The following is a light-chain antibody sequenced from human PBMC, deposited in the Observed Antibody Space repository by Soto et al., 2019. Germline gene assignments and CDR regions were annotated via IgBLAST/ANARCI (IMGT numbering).Light chain of an antibody. Sequence: DIVMTQSPDSVAVSLGERATINCKSSQSVFYGTENENNLAWYQQKPGQPPKLLIYWASTRESGVPYRFSGGGSGTDFPLTISSLQAEDVAVYYCQQYYIVPYTFGQGTRLDIK. CDR2: WAS. CDR3: QQYYIVPYT. V-gene: IGKV4-1*01. CDR1: QSVFYGTENENN. J-gene: IGKJ2*01.